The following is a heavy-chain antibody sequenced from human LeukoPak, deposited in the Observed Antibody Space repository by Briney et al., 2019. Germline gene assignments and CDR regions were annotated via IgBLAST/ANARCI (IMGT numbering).Heavy chain of an antibody. CDR2: INHSGST. J-gene: IGHJ1*01. D-gene: IGHD3-22*01. CDR3: AREDYDSGGYYYAEYFQH. V-gene: IGHV4-34*01. Sequence: SETLSLTCAVYGGSFSGYYWSWIRQPPGKGLEWIGEINHSGSTNYNPSLKSRVTISVDTSKNQFSLKLSSVTAADTAVYYCAREDYDSGGYYYAEYFQHWGQGTLVTVSS. CDR1: GGSFSGYY.